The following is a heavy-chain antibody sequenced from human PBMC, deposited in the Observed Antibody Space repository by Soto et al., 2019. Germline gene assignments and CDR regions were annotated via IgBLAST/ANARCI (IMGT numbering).Heavy chain of an antibody. CDR3: ARDPYYYDSSGYYSEYYFDY. J-gene: IGHJ4*02. CDR1: GGTFSIYA. CDR2: IIPIFGTA. Sequence: QVQLVQSGAEVKKPGSSVKVSCKASGGTFSIYAISWVRQAPGQGLEWMGGIIPIFGTANYAQKFQGRVTITADESTSTAYMELSSLRSEDTAVYYCARDPYYYDSSGYYSEYYFDYWGQGTLVTVSS. V-gene: IGHV1-69*01. D-gene: IGHD3-22*01.